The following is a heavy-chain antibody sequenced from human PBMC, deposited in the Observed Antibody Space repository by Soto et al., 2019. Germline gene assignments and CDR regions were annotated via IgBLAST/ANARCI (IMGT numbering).Heavy chain of an antibody. D-gene: IGHD2-2*03. CDR3: AKDESLAWILDY. CDR2: ISGSGGST. J-gene: IGHJ4*02. Sequence: GGSLRLSCAASGFTFSSYAMSWVRQAPGKGLEWVSAISGSGGSTYYADSVKGRFTISRGNSKNTLYLQMNSLRAEDTAVYYCAKDESLAWILDYWGQGTLVTVSS. CDR1: GFTFSSYA. V-gene: IGHV3-23*01.